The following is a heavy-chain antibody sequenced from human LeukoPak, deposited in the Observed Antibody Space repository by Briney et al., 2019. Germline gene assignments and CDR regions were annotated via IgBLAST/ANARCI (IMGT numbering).Heavy chain of an antibody. CDR2: IYYTGNT. J-gene: IGHJ5*02. D-gene: IGHD1-26*01. CDR3: AALLVRGTWFDP. CDR1: GGSISSSSYY. V-gene: IGHV4-39*01. Sequence: SETLSLTCTVSGGSISSSSYYWGWIRQPPGEGLVWIGTIYYTGNTYYNPSLKSRVTISIDTSKNQFSLRLSSVTAADTAVYYCAALLVRGTWFDPWGQGTLVTVSS.